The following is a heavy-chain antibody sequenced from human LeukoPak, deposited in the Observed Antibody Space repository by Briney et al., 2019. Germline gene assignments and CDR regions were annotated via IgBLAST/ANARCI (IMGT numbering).Heavy chain of an antibody. V-gene: IGHV3-23*01. CDR1: GFTFSSYA. CDR2: ISGSGEST. D-gene: IGHD5-12*01. J-gene: IGHJ4*02. Sequence: PGGSLRLSCAASGFTFSSYAMSWVRQVPGKGLEWVSGISGSGESTYYADSVKGRFTISRDNSKNTLYLQMNSLRAEDTAVYYCAKDPRVATIEIFDYWGQGTLVTVSS. CDR3: AKDPRVATIEIFDY.